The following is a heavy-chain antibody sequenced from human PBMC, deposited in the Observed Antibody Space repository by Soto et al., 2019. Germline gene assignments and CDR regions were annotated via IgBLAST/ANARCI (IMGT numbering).Heavy chain of an antibody. V-gene: IGHV1-2*02. J-gene: IGHJ5*02. CDR1: GYTFTGYY. D-gene: IGHD6-13*01. CDR3: ARSIAAAGTFDP. Sequence: ASVKVSCKASGYTFTGYYMHWVRQAPGQGLEWMGWINPNSGGTNYAQRFQGRVTMTRDTSISTAYMELSRLRSDDTAVYYCARSIAAAGTFDPWGQGTLVTVSS. CDR2: INPNSGGT.